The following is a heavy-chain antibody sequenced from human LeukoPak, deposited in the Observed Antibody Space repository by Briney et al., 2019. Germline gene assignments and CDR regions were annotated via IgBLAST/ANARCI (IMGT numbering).Heavy chain of an antibody. Sequence: PGGSLRLSCAASGFTFSSYSMNWVRQAPGRGLEWVSYISSSSSTIYYADAVKGRFTISRDNAKISLYLQMNSLRAEDTAVYYCARAPGYGAAYYFDYWGQGTLVTVSS. CDR1: GFTFSSYS. CDR2: ISSSSSTI. CDR3: ARAPGYGAAYYFDY. D-gene: IGHD1-1*01. V-gene: IGHV3-48*01. J-gene: IGHJ4*02.